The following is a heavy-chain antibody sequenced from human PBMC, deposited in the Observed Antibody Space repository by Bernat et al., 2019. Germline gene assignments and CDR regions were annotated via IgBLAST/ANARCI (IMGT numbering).Heavy chain of an antibody. CDR1: GYSFTNSW. J-gene: IGHJ5*01. V-gene: IGHV5-51*01. CDR2: IYPGDSDT. CDR3: ARLGLHWWFES. Sequence: EVQVVQSGAEVKKPGESLKISCKASGYSFTNSWIGWVRQMSGKGLEWVGIIYPGDSDTRYSPSFQGQVTISADKSINTAYLQWSSLEASDTAMYYCARLGLHWWFESWGQGILVTVSS. D-gene: IGHD5-24*01.